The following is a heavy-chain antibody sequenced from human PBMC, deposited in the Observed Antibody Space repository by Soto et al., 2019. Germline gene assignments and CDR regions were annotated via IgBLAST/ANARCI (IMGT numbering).Heavy chain of an antibody. CDR2: IIPVSGAA. CDR1: GGTFGSYA. J-gene: IGHJ4*02. D-gene: IGHD2-2*01. CDR3: ATALGCRSTSCTLDY. Sequence: QVQLVQSAAEGKKPGSSVNVSCKASGGTFGSYAFSWVRQAPGQGLEWMGGIIPVSGAAHYAQKFQGRVTITADESTSTAYMELSSLSSQDTAVYYCATALGCRSTSCTLDYWGQGTRVIVSS. V-gene: IGHV1-69*01.